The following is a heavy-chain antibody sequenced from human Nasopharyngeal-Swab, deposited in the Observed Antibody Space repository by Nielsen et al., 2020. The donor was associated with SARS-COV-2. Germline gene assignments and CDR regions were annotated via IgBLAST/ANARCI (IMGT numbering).Heavy chain of an antibody. Sequence: ESLKISCTVSGGSISSSSYYWGWIRQPPGKGLEWIGSIYYSGSTYYNPSLKSRVTISVDTSKNQFSLKLSSVTAADTAVYYCARQNPNSIAPRQYFQHWGQGTLVTVSS. V-gene: IGHV4-39*01. J-gene: IGHJ1*01. D-gene: IGHD2-21*01. CDR2: IYYSGST. CDR1: GGSISSSSYY. CDR3: ARQNPNSIAPRQYFQH.